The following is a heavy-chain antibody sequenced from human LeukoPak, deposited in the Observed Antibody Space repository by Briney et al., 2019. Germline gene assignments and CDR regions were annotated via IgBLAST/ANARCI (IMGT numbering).Heavy chain of an antibody. V-gene: IGHV1-2*02. CDR1: GYTFTSYY. CDR3: ARASVSRDSSGYYGY. Sequence: ASVKVSCKASGYTFTSYYMHWVRQAPGQGLEWMGWINPNSGGTNYAQKFQGRVTMTRDTSISTAYMELSRLRSDDTAVYYCARASVSRDSSGYYGYWGQGTLVTVSS. J-gene: IGHJ4*02. CDR2: INPNSGGT. D-gene: IGHD3-22*01.